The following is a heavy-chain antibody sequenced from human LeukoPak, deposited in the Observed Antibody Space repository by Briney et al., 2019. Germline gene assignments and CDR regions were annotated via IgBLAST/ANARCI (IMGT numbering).Heavy chain of an antibody. D-gene: IGHD1-26*01. Sequence: GGSLRLSCAASGFTFSSYSMNWVRQAPGKGLEWVSSISSSSSYIYYADSVKGRFTISRDNAKNSLYLQMNSLRAEDTAVYYCAKDLRSGSYPLCFDYWGQGTLVTVSS. J-gene: IGHJ4*02. CDR1: GFTFSSYS. CDR2: ISSSSSYI. V-gene: IGHV3-21*04. CDR3: AKDLRSGSYPLCFDY.